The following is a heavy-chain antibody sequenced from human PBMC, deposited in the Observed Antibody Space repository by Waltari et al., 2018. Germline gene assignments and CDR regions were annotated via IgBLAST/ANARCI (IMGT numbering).Heavy chain of an antibody. CDR3: ARGFIYGDYPYYFDY. CDR2: IYHSGRT. V-gene: IGHV4-38-2*01. CDR1: GYSISSGYY. Sequence: QVQLQESGPGLVKPSETLSLTCAVSGYSISSGYYWGWIRQPPGKGLEWIGSIYHSGRTYCNPSLKSRVTISVDTSKNQFSLKLSSVTAADTAVYYCARGFIYGDYPYYFDYWGQGTLVTVSA. D-gene: IGHD4-17*01. J-gene: IGHJ4*02.